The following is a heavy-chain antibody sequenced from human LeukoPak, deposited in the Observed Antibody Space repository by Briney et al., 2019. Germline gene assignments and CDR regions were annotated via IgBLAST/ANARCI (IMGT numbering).Heavy chain of an antibody. CDR3: ARDLGPYTKNQLLSPGF. Sequence: PGGSLRLSCAASGFTFSDYYMSWIRQAPGKGLEWVSYISSSGSTIYYADPVKGRFTISRDNAKNSLYLQMNSLRAEDTAVYYCARDLGPYTKNQLLSPGFWGQGTLVTVSS. CDR1: GFTFSDYY. CDR2: ISSSGSTI. D-gene: IGHD2-2*01. J-gene: IGHJ4*02. V-gene: IGHV3-11*01.